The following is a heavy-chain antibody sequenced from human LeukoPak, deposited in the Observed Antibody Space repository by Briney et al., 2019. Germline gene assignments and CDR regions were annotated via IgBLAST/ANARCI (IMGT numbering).Heavy chain of an antibody. CDR1: GGSFSGYY. CDR3: ARSLGFRELSFDY. CDR2: INHSGST. V-gene: IGHV4-34*01. J-gene: IGHJ4*02. D-gene: IGHD3-10*01. Sequence: SETLSLTCAVYGGSFSGYYWSWIRQPPGKGLEWIGEINHSGSTNYNPSLKSRVTISVDTSKNQFSLKLSSVTAADTAVYYCARSLGFRELSFDYWGQGTLVTVSS.